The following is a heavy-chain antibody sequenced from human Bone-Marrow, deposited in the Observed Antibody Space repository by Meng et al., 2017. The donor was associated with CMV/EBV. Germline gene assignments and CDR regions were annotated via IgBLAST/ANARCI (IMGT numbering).Heavy chain of an antibody. Sequence: GGSLRLSCAASGFTFSHYGMHWVRQAPGQGLEWVAFVQYDGSNKYYADSVKGRFTISRDNSKNTLYLQMNSLRAEDTAVYYCATSFIAAAGRTNDYWGQGTLVTVSS. CDR3: ATSFIAAAGRTNDY. V-gene: IGHV3-30*02. CDR2: VQYDGSNK. J-gene: IGHJ4*02. CDR1: GFTFSHYG. D-gene: IGHD6-13*01.